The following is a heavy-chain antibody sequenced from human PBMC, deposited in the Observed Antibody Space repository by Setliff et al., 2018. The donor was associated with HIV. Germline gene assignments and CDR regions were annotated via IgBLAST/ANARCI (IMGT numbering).Heavy chain of an antibody. D-gene: IGHD3-22*01. J-gene: IGHJ4*02. V-gene: IGHV3-11*04. CDR1: GFTFSDYY. CDR3: TRREDSSGLIN. CDR2: ITNTGSST. Sequence: PGGSLRLSCAASGFTFSDYYLNWFRLAPGKGLEWISHITNTGSSTNYADSVKGRFTISRDNAKYSLYLQMNTLRVEDTAVYYCTRREDSSGLINWGQGTLVTVSS.